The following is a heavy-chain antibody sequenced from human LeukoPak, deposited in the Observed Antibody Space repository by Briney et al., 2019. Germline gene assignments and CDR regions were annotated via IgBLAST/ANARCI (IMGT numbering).Heavy chain of an antibody. D-gene: IGHD3-10*01. Sequence: SETLSLTCAVSGGSISSGGYSWSWIRQPPGKGLEWIGYIYHSGSTYYNPSLKSRVTISVDRSKNQFSLKLSSVTAADTAVYYCARTHITMVRGVIAAVFDYWGQRTLVTVSS. CDR3: ARTHITMVRGVIAAVFDY. V-gene: IGHV4-30-2*01. J-gene: IGHJ4*02. CDR2: IYHSGST. CDR1: GGSISSGGYS.